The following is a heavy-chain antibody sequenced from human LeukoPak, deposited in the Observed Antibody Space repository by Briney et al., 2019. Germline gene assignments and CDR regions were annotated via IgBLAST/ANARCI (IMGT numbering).Heavy chain of an antibody. V-gene: IGHV4-61*02. CDR2: IYTSGST. J-gene: IGHJ6*03. Sequence: SETLSLTCTVSGGSISSGSYYWSWIRQPAGKGLEWIGRIYTSGSTNYNPSPKSRVTISVDTSKNQFSLKLSSVTAADTAVYYCAREVEDTAMVWGYYYYMDVWGKGTTVTVSS. CDR1: GGSISSGSYY. D-gene: IGHD5-18*01. CDR3: AREVEDTAMVWGYYYYMDV.